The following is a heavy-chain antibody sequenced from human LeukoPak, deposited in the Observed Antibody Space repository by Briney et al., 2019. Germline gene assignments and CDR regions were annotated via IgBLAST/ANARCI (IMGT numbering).Heavy chain of an antibody. Sequence: GGSLRLSCAASGFTFSSYPMHWVRQPPGKGLEWVAVISYDGSNKYYADSVKGRFTISRDNSKNTLYLQMNSLRAEDTAVYYRSRDLLRYSSGWYSSRSYYYGMDVWGQGTTVTVSS. CDR3: SRDLLRYSSGWYSSRSYYYGMDV. CDR1: GFTFSSYP. V-gene: IGHV3-30-3*01. J-gene: IGHJ6*02. D-gene: IGHD6-19*01. CDR2: ISYDGSNK.